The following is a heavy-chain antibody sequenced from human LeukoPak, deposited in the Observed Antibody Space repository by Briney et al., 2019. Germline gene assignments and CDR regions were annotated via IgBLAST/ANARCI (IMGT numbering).Heavy chain of an antibody. D-gene: IGHD5-12*01. CDR2: IIPIIGTA. J-gene: IGHJ4*02. CDR1: GGTFSSYA. Sequence: SVKVSCKASGGTFSSYAISWVRQAPGQGLEWMGGIIPIIGTANYAQKFQGRVTITADKSTSTAYMELSSLRSEDTAVYYCAREEWNLQYSGYDWTYYFDYWGQGTLVTVSS. CDR3: AREEWNLQYSGYDWTYYFDY. V-gene: IGHV1-69*06.